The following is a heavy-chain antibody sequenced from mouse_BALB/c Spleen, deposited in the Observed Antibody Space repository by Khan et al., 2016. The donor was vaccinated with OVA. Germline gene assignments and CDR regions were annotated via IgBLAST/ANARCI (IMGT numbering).Heavy chain of an antibody. D-gene: IGHD1-1*01. CDR3: ARPYDYGVSDATKDG. V-gene: IGHV1-63*02. CDR2: IYPGNGNT. J-gene: IGHJ4*01. CDR1: GYTFTNYW. Sequence: QVQLQQSGAELVRPGTSVKMSCKAAGYTFTNYWIGWIKQRPGHGLEWIGDIYPGNGNTNYNEKFKGKATLTADTSSSTAYMQLSSLTSEDSAIDYCARPYDYGVSDATKDGCGQGTSVTVSS.